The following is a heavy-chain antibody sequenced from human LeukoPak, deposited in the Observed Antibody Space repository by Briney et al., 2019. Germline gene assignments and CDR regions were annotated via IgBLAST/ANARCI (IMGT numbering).Heavy chain of an antibody. D-gene: IGHD3-3*01. V-gene: IGHV3-20*04. CDR1: GFTFDDYG. Sequence: PGGSLRLSCAASGFTFDDYGMSWVRQAPGKGLEWVSGINWNGGSTGYADSVKGRFTISRDNAKKSLYLQMNSLRAEDTALYYCARDLRNRYYDFWSGYPYDYWGQGTLVTVSS. CDR3: ARDLRNRYYDFWSGYPYDY. J-gene: IGHJ4*02. CDR2: INWNGGST.